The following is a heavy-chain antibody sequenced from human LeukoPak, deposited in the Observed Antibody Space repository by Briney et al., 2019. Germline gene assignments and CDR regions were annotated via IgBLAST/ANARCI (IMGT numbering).Heavy chain of an antibody. Sequence: GGSLRLSCAASRFTFTSYWMSWVRQAPGKGLEWVAKINKDGSEKYYVDSVKGRFTISRDNAKNSLYLQMNSLRAEDTAVYYCARYRTGNNDFWSGYTTFFDYWGQGTLVTVSS. CDR1: RFTFTSYW. CDR2: INKDGSEK. V-gene: IGHV3-7*01. J-gene: IGHJ4*02. D-gene: IGHD3-3*01. CDR3: ARYRTGNNDFWSGYTTFFDY.